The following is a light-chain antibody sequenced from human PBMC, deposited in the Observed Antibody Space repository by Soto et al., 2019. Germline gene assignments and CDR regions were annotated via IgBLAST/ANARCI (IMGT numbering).Light chain of an antibody. CDR1: QSNSSW. V-gene: IGKV1-5*01. J-gene: IGKJ2*01. CDR3: QRRYT. Sequence: DIQMTQSPSTLSASVGDRVTITCRASQSNSSWLAWYQQKPGKAPMLLIYDASSLERGVPSRFSGSGSGTEFTLTISSVQPDDFATYYCQRRYTFGQGTQLEIK. CDR2: DAS.